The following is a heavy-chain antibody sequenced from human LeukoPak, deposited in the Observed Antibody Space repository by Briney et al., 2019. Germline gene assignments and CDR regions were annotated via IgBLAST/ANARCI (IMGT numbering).Heavy chain of an antibody. Sequence: GASVRVSFRASGYTFPSYYMHWVRQAPGQGLEWMGIINPSGGSTSYAQKFQGRVTMTRDTSTSTVYMELSSLRSEDTALYYCATGDRGSSWSAPLDYWGQGTLVTVSS. CDR2: INPSGGST. CDR1: GYTFPSYY. V-gene: IGHV1-46*01. J-gene: IGHJ4*02. CDR3: ATGDRGSSWSAPLDY. D-gene: IGHD6-13*01.